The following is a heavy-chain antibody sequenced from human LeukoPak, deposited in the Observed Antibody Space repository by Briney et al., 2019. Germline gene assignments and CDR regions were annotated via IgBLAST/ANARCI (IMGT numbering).Heavy chain of an antibody. Sequence: GGSLRLSCAASGFSGYWMHWVRQAPGKGLVWVSRIQSDGSSATYADSVRGRFTISRDNAKNTLHLQMNSLRAEDTATYFCVGSAGANWFDPWGQGTLVTVSS. CDR1: GFSGYW. J-gene: IGHJ5*02. V-gene: IGHV3-74*03. CDR2: IQSDGSSA. CDR3: VGSAGANWFDP. D-gene: IGHD2-2*03.